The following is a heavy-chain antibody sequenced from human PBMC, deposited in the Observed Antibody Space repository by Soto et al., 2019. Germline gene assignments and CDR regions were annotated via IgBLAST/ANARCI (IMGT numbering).Heavy chain of an antibody. D-gene: IGHD5-12*01. CDR1: GFTFSSYE. CDR2: ISSSGSTI. Sequence: PGGSLRLSCAASGFTFSSYEMNWVRRAPGKGLEWVSYISSSGSTIYYADSVKGRFTISRDNAKNSLYLQMNSLRAEDTAVYYCARVSYMVATFDWGQGTLVTVSS. V-gene: IGHV3-48*03. J-gene: IGHJ4*02. CDR3: ARVSYMVATFD.